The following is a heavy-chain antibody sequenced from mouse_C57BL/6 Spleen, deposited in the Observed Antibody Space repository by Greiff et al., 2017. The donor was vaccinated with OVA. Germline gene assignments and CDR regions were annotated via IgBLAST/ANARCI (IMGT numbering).Heavy chain of an antibody. CDR1: GFTFSDYG. J-gene: IGHJ2*01. Sequence: EVKLMESGGGLVKPGGSLKLSCAASGFTFSDYGMHWVRQAPEKGLEWVAYISSGSSTIYYADTVKGRFTISRDNAKNTLFLQMTSLRSEDTAMYYCARPRDPYGKYFDYWGQGTTLTVSS. CDR3: ARPRDPYGKYFDY. CDR2: ISSGSSTI. D-gene: IGHD2-1*01. V-gene: IGHV5-17*01.